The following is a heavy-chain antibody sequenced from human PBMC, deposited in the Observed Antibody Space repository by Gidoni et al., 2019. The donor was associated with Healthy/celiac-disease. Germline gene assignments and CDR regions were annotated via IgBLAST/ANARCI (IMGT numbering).Heavy chain of an antibody. D-gene: IGHD3-10*01. CDR2: IIPIFGTA. Sequence: QVQLVQSGAEVKKPGSSVKVSCTASGGTFSSYAISWVRQAPGQGLEWMGGIIPIFGTANYAQKVQGRVTITADESTSTAYMELSSLRSEDTAVYYCARGEYVLPLVYYYMDVWGKGTTVTVSS. CDR1: GGTFSSYA. CDR3: ARGEYVLPLVYYYMDV. V-gene: IGHV1-69*01. J-gene: IGHJ6*03.